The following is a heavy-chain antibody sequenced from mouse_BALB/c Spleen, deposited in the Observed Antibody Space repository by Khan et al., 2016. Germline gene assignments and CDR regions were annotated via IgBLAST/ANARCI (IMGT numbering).Heavy chain of an antibody. V-gene: IGHV5-6-5*01. CDR1: GFTFSSYA. CDR3: AREDDGNYGDYFDY. Sequence: EVELVESGGGLVKPGGSLKLSCAASGFTFSSYAMSWVRQTPEKRLEWVASISSGGSTYYPDSVKGRFTISRDNARNILNLQMSSLRSEDTAMYYCAREDDGNYGDYFDYGGQGTTLTVAS. D-gene: IGHD2-1*01. J-gene: IGHJ2*01. CDR2: ISSGGST.